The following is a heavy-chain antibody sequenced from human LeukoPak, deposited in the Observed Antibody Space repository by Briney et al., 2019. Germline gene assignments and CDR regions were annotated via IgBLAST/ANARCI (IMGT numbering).Heavy chain of an antibody. V-gene: IGHV1-24*01. CDR3: ATRGLHSGSGYPPYYFDY. Sequence: ASVKVSCKVSGYTLTELSMHWVRQAPGKGLEWMGGFDPEDGETIYAQKFQGRVTMTEDTSTDTAYMELSSLRSEDTAVYYCATRGLHSGSGYPPYYFDYWGQGTLVTVSS. D-gene: IGHD5-12*01. CDR2: FDPEDGET. CDR1: GYTLTELS. J-gene: IGHJ4*02.